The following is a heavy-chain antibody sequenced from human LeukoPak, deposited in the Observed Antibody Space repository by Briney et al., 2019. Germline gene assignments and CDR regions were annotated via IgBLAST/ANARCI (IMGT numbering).Heavy chain of an antibody. CDR1: GGSISSYY. J-gene: IGHJ4*02. CDR3: AREDSGSYSFDY. Sequence: SETLSLTCTISGGSISSYYWNWIRQPAGKGLEWIGRIYTSGSTNYNPSLKSRVTMSVDTSKNQFSLKLSSVTAADTAVYYWAREDSGSYSFDYWGQGTLVTVSS. CDR2: IYTSGST. D-gene: IGHD1-26*01. V-gene: IGHV4-4*07.